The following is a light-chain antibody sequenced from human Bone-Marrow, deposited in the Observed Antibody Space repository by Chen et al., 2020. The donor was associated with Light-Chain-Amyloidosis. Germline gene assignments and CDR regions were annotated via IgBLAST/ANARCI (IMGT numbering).Light chain of an antibody. CDR2: VVT. V-gene: IGLV2-14*01. CDR1: SRDVGGDNH. J-gene: IGLJ1*01. CDR3: SSYTITNTLV. Sequence: QSAPTQPASVAGSPGQSLTISCTGTSRDVGGDNHVSWYQQHPDKAPKLMIYVVTNRPSWVPDRFSGSKSDNTASLTISGLQTEDEADYFCSSYTITNTLVFGSGTRVTVL.